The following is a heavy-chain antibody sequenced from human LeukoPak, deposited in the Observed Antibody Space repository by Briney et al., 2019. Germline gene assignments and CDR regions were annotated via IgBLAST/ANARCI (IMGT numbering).Heavy chain of an antibody. D-gene: IGHD6-19*01. CDR1: GYSFTSYW. Sequence: GESLKISCKGSGYSFTSYWIGWVRQMPGKGLDWMGIIYHGDSDTRYSPSFQGQVTISADKSISTAYLQWSSLKASDTAMYYCARRVYSSGWYPLLTPYYFDYWGQGTLVTVSS. J-gene: IGHJ4*02. CDR3: ARRVYSSGWYPLLTPYYFDY. CDR2: IYHGDSDT. V-gene: IGHV5-51*01.